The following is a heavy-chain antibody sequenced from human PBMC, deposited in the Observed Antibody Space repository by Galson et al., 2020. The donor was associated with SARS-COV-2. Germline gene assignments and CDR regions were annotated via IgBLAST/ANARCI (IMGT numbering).Heavy chain of an antibody. D-gene: IGHD3-10*01. CDR2: IYSIGTT. CDR3: ARGSPLWCGEGLYFDY. V-gene: IGHV4-31*03. J-gene: IGHJ4*02. CDR1: GGSITSGGYY. Sequence: ASETLSLTCTVSGGSITSGGYYWNWIRQHPGKGLEWTGYIYSIGTTHYNPSLKSRVTISVDTSKIHFSLKLSSVTAADTAIYYCARGSPLWCGEGLYFDYWGQGTLVTVSS.